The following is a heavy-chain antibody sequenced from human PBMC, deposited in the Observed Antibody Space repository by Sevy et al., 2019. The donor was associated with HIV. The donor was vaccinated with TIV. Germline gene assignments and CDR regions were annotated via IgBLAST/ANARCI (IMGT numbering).Heavy chain of an antibody. Sequence: GGSLRLSCAASGLTLXTTGMSWVRQAPGKGLEWVAGVTXDXTTYYADSVRDRFTVSRDNSKNTLYLQLNSLRADDTAVXXXXXXXXXXXXXXXXWGXXXLVTVSX. J-gene: IGHJ1*01. CDR1: GLTLXTTG. V-gene: IGHV3-23*01. CDR2: VTXDXTT. CDR3: XXXXXXXXXXXXX.